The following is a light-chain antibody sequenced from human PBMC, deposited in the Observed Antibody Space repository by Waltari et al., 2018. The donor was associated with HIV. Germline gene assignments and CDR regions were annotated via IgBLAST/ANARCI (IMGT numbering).Light chain of an antibody. CDR1: SNDVGSYNF. CDR2: EVS. Sequence: QSALTQPASVSGSPGQSITISCTGTSNDVGSYNFVSWYQQHPGKAPRLIIFEVSKRPSGVSNRFSGSKSGNTASLTISALQAEDEADYSCCSYAGKSNTFLIFGGGTKLTVL. J-gene: IGLJ2*01. CDR3: CSYAGKSNTFLI. V-gene: IGLV2-23*02.